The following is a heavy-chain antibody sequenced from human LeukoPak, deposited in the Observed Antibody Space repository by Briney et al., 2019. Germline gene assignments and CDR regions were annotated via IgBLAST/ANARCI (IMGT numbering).Heavy chain of an antibody. Sequence: GSLRLSCAASGFTFSDYYMSWIRQAPGKGLEWVSYSSSSRTYTNYADSVKGRFTISRDNANNSVYLQMSSLRAEDTALYYCARMTFDTSGYYCDLWGQGALVTVSS. CDR2: SSSSRTYT. V-gene: IGHV3-11*03. D-gene: IGHD3-22*01. J-gene: IGHJ5*02. CDR3: ARMTFDTSGYYCDL. CDR1: GFTFSDYY.